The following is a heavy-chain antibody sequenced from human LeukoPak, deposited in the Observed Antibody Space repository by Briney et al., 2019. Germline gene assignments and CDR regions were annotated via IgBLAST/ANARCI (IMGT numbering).Heavy chain of an antibody. D-gene: IGHD6-13*01. CDR2: IYYSGTT. CDR3: ARTAGIAAAGTRGVNWFDP. J-gene: IGHJ5*02. CDR1: GGSISSYY. V-gene: IGHV4-59*12. Sequence: NPSETLSLTCTVSGGSISSYYWSWIRQPPGKGLEWIGYIYYSGTTNYNPSLKSRVTISVDRSKNQFSLKLSSVTAADTAVYYCARTAGIAAAGTRGVNWFDPWGQGTLVTVSS.